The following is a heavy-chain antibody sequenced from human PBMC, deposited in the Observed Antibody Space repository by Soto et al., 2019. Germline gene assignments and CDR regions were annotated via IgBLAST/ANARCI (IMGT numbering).Heavy chain of an antibody. V-gene: IGHV5-51*01. D-gene: IGHD3-10*01. CDR1: GYSFTTYC. Sequence: GESVKISCKGSGYSFTTYCIGWVLQMPGKGLEWMGIIYPGDSDTRYSPSFQGQVTISVDKSISTAYLQWSSLKASDTAMYYCARHVSGDHFDYWGQGTLVTVSS. CDR2: IYPGDSDT. CDR3: ARHVSGDHFDY. J-gene: IGHJ4*02.